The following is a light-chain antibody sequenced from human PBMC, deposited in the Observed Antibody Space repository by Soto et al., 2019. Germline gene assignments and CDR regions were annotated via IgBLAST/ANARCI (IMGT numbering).Light chain of an antibody. CDR3: QQYGSSP. CDR1: QSVSSSY. CDR2: GAS. Sequence: EIVLTQSPGTLSLSPGERATLSCRASQSVSSSYLAWYQQKPVQAPSLLIYGASSTATGIPDRFSGSGSGTDFNLTISRLEPEDFAVYYCQQYGSSPLGQGTKVEIK. J-gene: IGKJ1*01. V-gene: IGKV3-20*01.